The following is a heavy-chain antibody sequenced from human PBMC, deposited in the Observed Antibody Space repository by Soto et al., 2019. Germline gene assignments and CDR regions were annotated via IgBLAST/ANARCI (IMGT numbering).Heavy chain of an antibody. CDR3: ARDDVLCDGGRCYGVPLDV. Sequence: GGSLRLSCAASGFTVSSKYMSWVRQAPGKGLEWVSLIQSGGPTYYADAVKGRFTISRDTSENTLHLQMDSLRAEDTAVYYCARDDVLCDGGRCYGVPLDVWGKGTTGTVSS. CDR1: GFTVSSKY. J-gene: IGHJ6*04. CDR2: IQSGGPT. D-gene: IGHD2-15*01. V-gene: IGHV3-66*01.